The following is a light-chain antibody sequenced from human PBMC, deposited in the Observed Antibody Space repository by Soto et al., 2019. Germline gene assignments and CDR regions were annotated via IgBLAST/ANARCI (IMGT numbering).Light chain of an antibody. CDR2: QAS. J-gene: IGKJ1*01. CDR1: QSISYW. CDR3: QQYNSYSQT. V-gene: IGKV1-5*03. Sequence: DIQMTQSPSTLSASVGDRVTITCRASQSISYWLAWYQQKPGKAPRLLIYQASSLGSGVPSRFSGSGSGTESPLTITSLQPDDFATYYCQQYNSYSQTFGQGTKVEIK.